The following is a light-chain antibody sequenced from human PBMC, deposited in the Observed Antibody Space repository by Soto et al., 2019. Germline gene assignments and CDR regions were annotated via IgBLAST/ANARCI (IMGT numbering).Light chain of an antibody. J-gene: IGKJ4*01. CDR3: QQYNEWPPLT. CDR2: GAS. Sequence: EIVMTQSPATLSVSPGERATLSCRASQSVNSNLAWYRQKPGQAPRLLIYGASTRATGIPARFSGSGSGTECTLTINSLQSEDFAVYYCQQYNEWPPLTFGGGTKVEIK. CDR1: QSVNSN. V-gene: IGKV3-15*01.